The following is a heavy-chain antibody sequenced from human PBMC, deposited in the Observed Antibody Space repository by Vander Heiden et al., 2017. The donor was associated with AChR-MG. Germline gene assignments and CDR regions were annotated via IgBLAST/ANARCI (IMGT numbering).Heavy chain of an antibody. CDR3: SRINGSEWFDS. CDR1: GGSISTYY. V-gene: IGHV4-4*07. J-gene: IGHJ5*01. CDR2: IYINGVI. D-gene: IGHD2-8*01. Sequence: QVHLQESGPGLVKPSETLSLPCTISGGSISTYYWTGLRQPAGKGLEWIGRIYINGVINFNPALKSRVSMAVDSSKNQFSPTPTSATAADTAVDDGSRINGSEWFDSWGQGSLGTVSS.